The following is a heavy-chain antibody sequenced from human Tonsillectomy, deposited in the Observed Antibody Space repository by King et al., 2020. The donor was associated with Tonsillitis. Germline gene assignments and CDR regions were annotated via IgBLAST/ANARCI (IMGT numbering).Heavy chain of an antibody. Sequence: VQLVESGGGVVQPGRSLRLSCAASGFTFSSYGMHWVRQAPGKGLEWVAVIWYDGSNKYYADSVKGRFTISRDNSENTLYLQMNSLRAEDTAVYYCAIQQLGYFDYWGQGTLVTVSS. J-gene: IGHJ4*02. D-gene: IGHD6-13*01. CDR1: GFTFSSYG. CDR2: IWYDGSNK. CDR3: AIQQLGYFDY. V-gene: IGHV3-33*01.